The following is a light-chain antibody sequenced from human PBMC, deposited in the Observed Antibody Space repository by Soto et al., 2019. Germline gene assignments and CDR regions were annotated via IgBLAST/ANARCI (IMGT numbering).Light chain of an antibody. Sequence: IVMTQSPLSLSVTPGEAASISCRSSQSLLHSNGYNYLDWYLQKPGQSPQLLIYLGSNRSSGVPDRFSGSGSGTDFTLKISRVEAEDVGIYYCMQGLQSTITFGQGTRLEIK. J-gene: IGKJ5*01. CDR3: MQGLQSTIT. CDR2: LGS. CDR1: QSLLHSNGYNY. V-gene: IGKV2-28*01.